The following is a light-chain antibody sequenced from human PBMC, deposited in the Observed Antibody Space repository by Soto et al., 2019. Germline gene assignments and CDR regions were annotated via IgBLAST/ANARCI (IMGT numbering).Light chain of an antibody. CDR3: QQYNSQWT. CDR2: KAS. J-gene: IGKJ1*01. V-gene: IGKV1-5*03. CDR1: QSISSW. Sequence: DIKMTQSPSTLSASVGDRVTITCRASQSISSWLAWYQQKPGRAPKLLIYKASSLESGVPSRFSGSGSGTEFTLTISSLQTDDFATYYCQQYNSQWTFGQGTKVEFK.